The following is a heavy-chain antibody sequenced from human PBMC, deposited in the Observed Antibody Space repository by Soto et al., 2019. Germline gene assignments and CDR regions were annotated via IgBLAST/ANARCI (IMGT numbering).Heavy chain of an antibody. J-gene: IGHJ4*02. V-gene: IGHV3-23*01. CDR1: GFMFSSYA. CDR2: ISGSGGNT. D-gene: IGHD6-19*01. CDR3: AKARRQWLRAYFFDY. Sequence: PGGSLRLSCAASGFMFSSYAMSWVRQAPGKGLEWVSDISGSGGNTYYADAVKGRFTISRDNSRNTLYLQMNSLRVEDTAVYYCAKARRQWLRAYFFDYWGQGTPVTVSS.